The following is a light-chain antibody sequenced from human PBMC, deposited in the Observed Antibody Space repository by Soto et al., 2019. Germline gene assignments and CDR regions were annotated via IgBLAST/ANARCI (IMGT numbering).Light chain of an antibody. Sequence: QMTQSPSSLSASVGDTVTISCRASQGIGDDLGWYQQKPGEAPRRLIYGASILPSGVPSRFSGSGSGTEFTLTISGLQPEDCATYFCLENNTYPFSFGGGTKVEIK. CDR1: QGIGDD. V-gene: IGKV1-17*01. CDR2: GAS. CDR3: LENNTYPFS. J-gene: IGKJ4*01.